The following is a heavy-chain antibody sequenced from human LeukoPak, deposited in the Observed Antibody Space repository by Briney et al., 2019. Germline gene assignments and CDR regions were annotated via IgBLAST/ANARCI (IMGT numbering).Heavy chain of an antibody. V-gene: IGHV4-34*01. CDR1: GGSISSYY. J-gene: IGHJ5*02. Sequence: SETLSLTCTVSGGSISSYYWSWIRQPPGKGLEWIGEINHSGSTNYNPSLKSRVTISVDTSKNQFSLKLSSVTAADTAVYYCARVEYDYGDLDWFDPWGQGTLVTVSS. D-gene: IGHD4-17*01. CDR3: ARVEYDYGDLDWFDP. CDR2: INHSGST.